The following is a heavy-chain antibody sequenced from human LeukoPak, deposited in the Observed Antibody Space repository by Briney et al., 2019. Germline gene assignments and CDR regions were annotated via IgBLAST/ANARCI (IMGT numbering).Heavy chain of an antibody. D-gene: IGHD6-6*01. V-gene: IGHV3-23*01. J-gene: IGHJ3*02. CDR2: VSGSGANT. Sequence: GGSLRLSCAASGFTFTRYAMSWVRQAPGKGLEWVSSVSGSGANTYYADSVKGRFTISRDNSKKTVNLQMNSLRAEDTAVYYCAKGGIAARPHAFDIWGQGTMVTVSS. CDR1: GFTFTRYA. CDR3: AKGGIAARPHAFDI.